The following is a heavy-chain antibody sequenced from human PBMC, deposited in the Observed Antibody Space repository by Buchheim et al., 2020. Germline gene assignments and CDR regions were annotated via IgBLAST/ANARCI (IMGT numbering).Heavy chain of an antibody. D-gene: IGHD6-19*01. Sequence: EVQLVESGGGLVQPGGSLRLSCAASGFTFSSYWMHWVRQVPGKGLVWVSRINSDGSSTNCADSVKGRFTISSNNANNTLYLQMDSLRVEDTAVYYCARARIAVAALDYWGLGTL. CDR2: INSDGSST. CDR1: GFTFSSYW. CDR3: ARARIAVAALDY. V-gene: IGHV3-74*01. J-gene: IGHJ4*02.